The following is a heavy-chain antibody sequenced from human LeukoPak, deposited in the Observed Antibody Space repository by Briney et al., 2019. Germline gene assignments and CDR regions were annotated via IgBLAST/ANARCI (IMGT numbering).Heavy chain of an antibody. V-gene: IGHV4-4*07. Sequence: SETLSLTCTVSGGSISSYYWSWIRQPAGKGLEWSGRIYTSGSTNYNPSLKSRVTMSVDTSKNQFSLRLSSVTAADTAVYYCARRDMTAVTAYAFDIWGQGTMVTVSS. J-gene: IGHJ3*02. CDR2: IYTSGST. CDR3: ARRDMTAVTAYAFDI. CDR1: GGSISSYY. D-gene: IGHD4-11*01.